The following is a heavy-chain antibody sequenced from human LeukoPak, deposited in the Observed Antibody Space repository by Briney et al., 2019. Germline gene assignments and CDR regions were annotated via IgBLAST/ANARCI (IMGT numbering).Heavy chain of an antibody. CDR1: GFTFSSYG. CDR3: ARGSRSSGWYKGFDY. V-gene: IGHV3-33*01. D-gene: IGHD6-19*01. CDR2: IWYDGSNK. J-gene: IGHJ4*02. Sequence: GGSLRLSCAASGFTFSSYGMHWVRQAPGKGLEWVAVIWYDGSNKYYADSVKGRLTISRDNSKNTLYLQMNSLRAEDTAVYYCARGSRSSGWYKGFDYWGQGTLVTVSS.